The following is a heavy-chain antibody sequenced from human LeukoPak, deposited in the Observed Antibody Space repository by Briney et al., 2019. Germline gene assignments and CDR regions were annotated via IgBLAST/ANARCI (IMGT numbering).Heavy chain of an antibody. Sequence: PSETLSLTCAVYGGSFSGYYWSWIRQPPGKGLEWIGEINHSGSTNYNPSLKSRVTISVDTSKNQFSLKLSSVTAADTAVYYCARSVDTAMVHFDYWGQATLVTVSS. V-gene: IGHV4-34*01. J-gene: IGHJ4*02. CDR1: GGSFSGYY. D-gene: IGHD5-18*01. CDR3: ARSVDTAMVHFDY. CDR2: INHSGST.